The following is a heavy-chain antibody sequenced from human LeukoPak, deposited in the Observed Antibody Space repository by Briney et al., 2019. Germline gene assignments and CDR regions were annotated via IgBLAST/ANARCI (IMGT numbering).Heavy chain of an antibody. D-gene: IGHD4-17*01. CDR2: IYSGGST. CDR1: GFTVSSNY. Sequence: GRSLRLSCAASGFTVSSNYMSWVRQAPGKGLEWVSVIYSGGSTYYADSVKGRFTISRDNSKNTLYLQMNSLRAEDTAVYYCARGPNDYGDYVYFDYWGQGTLVTVSS. J-gene: IGHJ4*02. CDR3: ARGPNDYGDYVYFDY. V-gene: IGHV3-53*01.